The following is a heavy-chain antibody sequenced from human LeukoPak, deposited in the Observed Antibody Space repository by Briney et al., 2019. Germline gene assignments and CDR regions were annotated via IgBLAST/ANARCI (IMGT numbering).Heavy chain of an antibody. V-gene: IGHV4-4*07. CDR1: GGSISSYY. Sequence: SETLSLTCTVSGGSISSYYWSWIRQPAGKGLEWIGRIYTSGSTNSNPSLKSRVTMSVDTSKNQFSLKLSSVTAADTAVYYCAGENSSGWYNYYYYGMDVWGQGTTVTVSS. J-gene: IGHJ6*02. D-gene: IGHD6-19*01. CDR2: IYTSGST. CDR3: AGENSSGWYNYYYYGMDV.